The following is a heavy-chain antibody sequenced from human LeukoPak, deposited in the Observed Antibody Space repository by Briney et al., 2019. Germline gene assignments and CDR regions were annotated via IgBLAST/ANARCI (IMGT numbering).Heavy chain of an antibody. D-gene: IGHD3-10*01. CDR3: ARHQGSYYGSADY. CDR1: GYSFTSYW. CDR2: IYPGDSDT. Sequence: GESLKISCRGSGYSFTSYWISWVRQMPGKGLEWMGIIYPGDSDTRYSPSFQGQVTISADKSISTAYLQWSSLKASDTAMYYCARHQGSYYGSADYWGQGTLVTVSS. V-gene: IGHV5-51*01. J-gene: IGHJ4*02.